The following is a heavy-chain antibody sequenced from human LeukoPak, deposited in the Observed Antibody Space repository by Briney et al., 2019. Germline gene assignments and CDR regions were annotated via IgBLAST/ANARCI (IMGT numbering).Heavy chain of an antibody. CDR2: IYHSGST. D-gene: IGHD2-15*01. V-gene: IGHV4-30-2*01. CDR1: GGSISSGGYY. CDR3: ARSPPAWGQWGGPPTFDI. Sequence: PSETLSLTCTVSGGSISSGGYYWSWIRQPPGKGLEWIGYIYHSGSTYYNPSLKSRVTISVDRSKNQFSLKLSSVTAADTAVYYCARSPPAWGQWGGPPTFDIWGQGTMVTVSS. J-gene: IGHJ3*02.